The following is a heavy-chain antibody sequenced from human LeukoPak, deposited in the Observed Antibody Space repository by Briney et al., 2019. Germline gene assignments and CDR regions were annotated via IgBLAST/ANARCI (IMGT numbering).Heavy chain of an antibody. Sequence: PSQTLSLTCTVSGGLISRIEYYWSWIRQSPVKGLEWLGHIYHTGTTLYSPHLNSRLTVSVDPSRNQFSLTLNSVTAADTAVYYCARAQSTPPYGRTSTFDYWGQGTLVTVSS. J-gene: IGHJ4*02. CDR1: GGLISRIEYY. V-gene: IGHV4-30-4*01. D-gene: IGHD4-17*01. CDR3: ARAQSTPPYGRTSTFDY. CDR2: IYHTGTT.